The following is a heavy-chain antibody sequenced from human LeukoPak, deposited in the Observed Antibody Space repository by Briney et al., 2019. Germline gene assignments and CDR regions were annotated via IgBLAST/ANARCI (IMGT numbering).Heavy chain of an antibody. CDR3: ASVSGGTEYYFDY. V-gene: IGHV3-53*01. J-gene: IGHJ4*02. Sequence: GGSLRLSCAASGFTVSSNYMSWVRQAPGKGLEWVSVIYSGGSTYYTDPVTGRFTISRDNSKNTLYLQMNSLRAEDTAVYYCASVSGGTEYYFDYWGQGTLVTVSS. CDR2: IYSGGST. D-gene: IGHD2-15*01. CDR1: GFTVSSNY.